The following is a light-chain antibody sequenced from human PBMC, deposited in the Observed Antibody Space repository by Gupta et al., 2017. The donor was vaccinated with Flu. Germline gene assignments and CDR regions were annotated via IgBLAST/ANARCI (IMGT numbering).Light chain of an antibody. CDR3: MQGTNWPPT. CDR1: QSLVYIDGNTY. Sequence: DVVMTQSPLSLPVTLGQPASIPCRSSQSLVYIDGNTYLSWFQQRPGQSPRRLMYKVSNRDSGVPDRFSGSASGTDFTLKISRVEAEDVGVYYCMQGTNWPPTFGQGTKVEIK. V-gene: IGKV2-30*01. J-gene: IGKJ1*01. CDR2: KVS.